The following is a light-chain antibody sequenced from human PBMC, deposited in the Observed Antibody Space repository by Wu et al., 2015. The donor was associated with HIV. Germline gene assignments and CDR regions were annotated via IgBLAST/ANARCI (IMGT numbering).Light chain of an antibody. V-gene: IGKV3-15*01. Sequence: EIVLTQSPATLSLSPGERATLSCRASQNVNSKLAWYRQKPGQGPRLLIYGASTRATGIPARFSGSGSGTEFTLTISNMQSEDFAVYYCQQYNNWSRTFGQGTKLQVK. CDR3: QQYNNWSRT. CDR1: QNVNSK. CDR2: GAS. J-gene: IGKJ2*01.